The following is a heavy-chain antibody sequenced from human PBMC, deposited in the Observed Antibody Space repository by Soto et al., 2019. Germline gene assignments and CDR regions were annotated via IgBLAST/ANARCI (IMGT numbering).Heavy chain of an antibody. Sequence: GESLKISCKGSGYTFTIYWIAWVRQMPGKGLEWMGIIYPSDSDTRYSPSFQGQVTISADKSISTAYLQWSSLKASDTAMYYCARQQHYGMDLWSQGTTVTVSS. D-gene: IGHD5-18*01. CDR1: GYTFTIYW. J-gene: IGHJ6*02. CDR3: ARQQHYGMDL. CDR2: IYPSDSDT. V-gene: IGHV5-51*01.